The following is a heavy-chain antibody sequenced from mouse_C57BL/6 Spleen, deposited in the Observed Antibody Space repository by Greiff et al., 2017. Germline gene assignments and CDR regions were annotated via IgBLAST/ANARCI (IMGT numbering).Heavy chain of an antibody. J-gene: IGHJ2*01. CDR3: ARIRGVTTGYYFDY. CDR1: GFSLSTIGMG. V-gene: IGHV8-8*01. D-gene: IGHD2-2*01. CDR2: IWWDDDK. Sequence: QVQLKECGPGILQPSQTLSLTCSFSGFSLSTIGMGVGWIRQPSGKGLEWLAHIWWDDDKSYNPALKSRLTISKDTSKNQVFLKIANVDTADTATYYGARIRGVTTGYYFDYWGQGTTLTVSS.